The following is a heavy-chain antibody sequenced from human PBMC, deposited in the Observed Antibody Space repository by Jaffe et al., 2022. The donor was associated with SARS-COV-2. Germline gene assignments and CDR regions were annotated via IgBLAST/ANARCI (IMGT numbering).Heavy chain of an antibody. J-gene: IGHJ6*02. D-gene: IGHD1-1*01. CDR3: VKDRGYNSPDGMDV. CDR1: GFTFGDCA. CDR2: ISADAERK. V-gene: IGHV3-43*02. Sequence: EGHLVESGGGEVRPGGSLRLSCSASGFTFGDCAIHWVRQAPGKGLEWVALISADAERKYFIDSVKGRFTISRDNSKNSVSLQMNSLRSDDTALYYCVKDRGYNSPDGMDVWGQGTRVTVSS.